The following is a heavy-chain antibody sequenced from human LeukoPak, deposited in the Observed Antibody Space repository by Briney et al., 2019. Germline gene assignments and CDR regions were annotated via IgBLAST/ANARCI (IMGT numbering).Heavy chain of an antibody. V-gene: IGHV3-23*01. J-gene: IGHJ4*02. D-gene: IGHD3-22*01. CDR2: IRGSGGST. CDR1: GFTFSSYA. CDR3: AKTYYYDGDY. Sequence: AGSLRLSCAASGFTFSSYAMSWVRQAPGKGLEWVSAIRGSGGSTYYADSVKGRFTISRDNSKNTLYLQMNSLRAEDTAVYYCAKTYYYDGDYWGQGTLVTVSS.